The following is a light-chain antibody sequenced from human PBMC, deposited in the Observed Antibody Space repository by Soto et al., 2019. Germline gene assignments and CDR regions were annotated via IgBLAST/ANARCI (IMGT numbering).Light chain of an antibody. V-gene: IGLV2-14*01. Sequence: QSALTQPASVSGSPGQSITISCTGTSSDVGYYNYVSWYQHHLGKVPKLIIYEVSNRPSRISNRFSGSKSGNTASLTISGLQAEDEADYYCTSYTTSSTQVFGGGTKLTVL. CDR3: TSYTTSSTQV. CDR1: SSDVGYYNY. J-gene: IGLJ3*02. CDR2: EVS.